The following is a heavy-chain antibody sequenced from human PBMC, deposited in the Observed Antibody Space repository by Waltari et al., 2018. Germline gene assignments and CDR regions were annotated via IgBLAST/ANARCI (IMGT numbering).Heavy chain of an antibody. Sequence: QVQLVESGGGVVQPGRSLRLSCAASGFTFSSYGMHWVRQAPGKGLEWVAVIWYDGSNKDYADSVKDRFTISRDNSKNTLYLQMNSLRAEDTAVYYCARDPGIAAAGTFDYWGQGTLVTVSS. V-gene: IGHV3-33*01. D-gene: IGHD6-13*01. CDR3: ARDPGIAAAGTFDY. CDR1: GFTFSSYG. CDR2: IWYDGSNK. J-gene: IGHJ4*02.